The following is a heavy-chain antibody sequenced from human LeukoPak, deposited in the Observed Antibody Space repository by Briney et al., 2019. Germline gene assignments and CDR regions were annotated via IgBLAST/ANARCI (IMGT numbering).Heavy chain of an antibody. V-gene: IGHV1-69*05. J-gene: IGHJ5*02. CDR1: GGTFSSYA. Sequence: SVKVSCKASGGTFSSYAISWVRQAPGQGLEWMGRIIPIFGTANYAQKFQGRVTITTDEPTSTAYMELSSLRSEDTAVYYCARDAGQYCSGGSCYDGTGWFDPWGQGTLVTVSS. CDR3: ARDAGQYCSGGSCYDGTGWFDP. D-gene: IGHD2-15*01. CDR2: IIPIFGTA.